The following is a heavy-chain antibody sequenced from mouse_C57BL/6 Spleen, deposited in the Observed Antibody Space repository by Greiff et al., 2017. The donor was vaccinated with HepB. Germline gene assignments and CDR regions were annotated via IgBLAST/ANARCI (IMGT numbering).Heavy chain of an antibody. CDR3: AKGPLYYGSSSWYFDV. J-gene: IGHJ1*03. V-gene: IGHV1-43*01. D-gene: IGHD1-1*01. CDR2: INPSTGGT. CDR1: GYSFTGYY. Sequence: EVKLVESGPELVKPGASVKISCKASGYSFTGYYMHWVKQSSEKSLEWIGEINPSTGGTSYNQKFKGKATLTVDKSSSTAYMQLKSLTSEDSAVYYCAKGPLYYGSSSWYFDVWGTGTTVTVSS.